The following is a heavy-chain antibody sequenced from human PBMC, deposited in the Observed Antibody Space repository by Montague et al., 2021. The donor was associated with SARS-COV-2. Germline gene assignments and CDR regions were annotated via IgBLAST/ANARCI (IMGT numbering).Heavy chain of an antibody. CDR2: ISSSGLTI. Sequence: SLRLSCAASGFTFSSYEMNWVRQAPGKGLEWVSYISSSGLTIYYADSVKGRFTFSRDNAENSLYLQMNSLRAEDTAIYYCARSSVSMVRRVIYYHDMDVWGQGTPVTGSS. CDR1: GFTFSSYE. J-gene: IGHJ6*02. V-gene: IGHV3-48*03. CDR3: ARSSVSMVRRVIYYHDMDV. D-gene: IGHD3-10*01.